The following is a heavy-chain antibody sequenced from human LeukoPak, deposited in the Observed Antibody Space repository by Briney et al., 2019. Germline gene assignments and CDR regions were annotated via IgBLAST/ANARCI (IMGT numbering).Heavy chain of an antibody. D-gene: IGHD5-18*01. CDR3: SRGYSYGPNYYFDY. J-gene: IGHJ4*02. CDR2: IYYTGNT. Sequence: PSETLSLTCTFSGGSISNYYWSWIRQPPGKGLEWIGYIYYTGNTDYNPSLKSRVTISIDTPKNQFSLKLSSVTAADTATYYCSRGYSYGPNYYFDYWGQGTLVTVSS. CDR1: GGSISNYY. V-gene: IGHV4-59*01.